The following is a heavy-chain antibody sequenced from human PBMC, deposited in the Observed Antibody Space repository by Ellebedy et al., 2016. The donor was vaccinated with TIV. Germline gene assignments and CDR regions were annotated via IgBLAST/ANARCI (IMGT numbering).Heavy chain of an antibody. CDR3: ARNNPHSSGYYYDGPGMDV. CDR1: GFTFSSYA. Sequence: GGSLRLSXAASGFTFSSYAMSWVRQAPGKGLEWVSAISGSGGSTYYADSVKGRFTISRDNSKNTLYLQMNSLRAEDTAVYYCARNNPHSSGYYYDGPGMDVWGQGTTVTVSS. CDR2: ISGSGGST. J-gene: IGHJ6*02. V-gene: IGHV3-23*01. D-gene: IGHD3-22*01.